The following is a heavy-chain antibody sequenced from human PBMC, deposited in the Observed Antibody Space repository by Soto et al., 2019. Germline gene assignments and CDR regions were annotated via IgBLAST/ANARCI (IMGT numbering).Heavy chain of an antibody. CDR1: GDSVSSNSAA. J-gene: IGHJ4*02. CDR2: TYYRSKWYN. CDR3: ARGFYDFWSGYSSSPDY. Sequence: SQTLSLTCAISGDSVSSNSAAWNWIRQSPSRGLEWLGRTYYRSKWYNDYAVSVKSRITINPDTSKNKFSLQLNSVTPEDTVVYYCARGFYDFWSGYSSSPDYWGQGTLVTVSS. D-gene: IGHD3-3*01. V-gene: IGHV6-1*01.